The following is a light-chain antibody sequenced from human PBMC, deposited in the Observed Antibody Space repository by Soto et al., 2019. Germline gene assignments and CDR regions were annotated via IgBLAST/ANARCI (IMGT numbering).Light chain of an antibody. Sequence: EIVMTQSPATLSLSPGQGASLSCRASQSVGSDLAWFQQKSGQAPRLLIYDVSNRAPGIPARFSGSGSGTDFTLTISSLEPEDFALYYCQQRSQWPPTFGGGTKVDIK. V-gene: IGKV3-11*01. J-gene: IGKJ4*01. CDR2: DVS. CDR1: QSVGSD. CDR3: QQRSQWPPT.